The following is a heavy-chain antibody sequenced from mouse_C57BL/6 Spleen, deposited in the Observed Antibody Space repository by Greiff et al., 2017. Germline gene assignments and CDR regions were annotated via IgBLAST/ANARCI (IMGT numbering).Heavy chain of an antibody. CDR1: GYTFTDYN. CDR2: INPNNGGT. J-gene: IGHJ2*01. D-gene: IGHD4-1*01. V-gene: IGHV1-18*01. CDR3: ARAAGLGRGSDFDY. Sequence: VQLQQSGPELVKPGASVKIPCKASGYTFTDYNMDWVKQSHGKSLEWIGDINPNNGGTIYNQKFKGKATLTVDKSSSTAYMELRSLTSEDTAVYDCARAAGLGRGSDFDYWGRGTTLTVSS.